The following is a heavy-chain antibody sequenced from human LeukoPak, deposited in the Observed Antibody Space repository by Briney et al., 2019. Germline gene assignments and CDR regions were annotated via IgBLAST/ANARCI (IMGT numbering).Heavy chain of an antibody. Sequence: GGSLRLSCAASGFTFSSYWMNWVRQAPGKGLVWVSRIASGGSSTTYADSVKGRFTISRDNAENTLYLQMNSLRAEDTAVYYCARGTAGYHSSYFDYWGQGTLVTVSS. J-gene: IGHJ4*02. CDR1: GFTFSSYW. V-gene: IGHV3-74*01. CDR2: IASGGSST. D-gene: IGHD3-16*02. CDR3: ARGTAGYHSSYFDY.